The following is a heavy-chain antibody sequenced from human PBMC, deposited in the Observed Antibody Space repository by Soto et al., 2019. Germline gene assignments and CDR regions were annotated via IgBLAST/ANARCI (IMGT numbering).Heavy chain of an antibody. CDR1: GYSINSGGYA. CDR3: ARCFRGDYVDF. Sequence: QLQLQESGSGLVKPSQPLSLTCAVSGYSINSGGYAWSWIRQPPGKGLEWIGYIYHTGSTYYIPSSKSRVTISIDRSKIQFSLKLNSVTAADTAVYYCARCFRGDYVDFWGQGPLFTVSS. J-gene: IGHJ4*02. V-gene: IGHV4-30-2*01. CDR2: IYHTGST. D-gene: IGHD3-10*01.